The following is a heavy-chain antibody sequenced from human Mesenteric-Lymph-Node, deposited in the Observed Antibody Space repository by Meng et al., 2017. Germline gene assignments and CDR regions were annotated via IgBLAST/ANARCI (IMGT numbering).Heavy chain of an antibody. D-gene: IGHD6-13*01. CDR1: DFTFSTDG. Sequence: QVQLVESGGGVVQLGRSLRLPCSISDFTFSTDGMHWVRQAPGKGLEWVAVISYDGSNKYYAESVKGRFTISRDNSKNTLHLQMNSLRAEDTAVYYCAKVAYASTWYVPHFDYWGQGTLVTVSS. V-gene: IGHV3-30*18. CDR3: AKVAYASTWYVPHFDY. J-gene: IGHJ4*02. CDR2: ISYDGSNK.